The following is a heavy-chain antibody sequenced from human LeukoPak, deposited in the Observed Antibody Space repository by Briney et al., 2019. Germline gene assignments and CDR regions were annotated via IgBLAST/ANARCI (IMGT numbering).Heavy chain of an antibody. V-gene: IGHV4-31*03. D-gene: IGHD3-9*01. CDR3: ARDGSKLRYRIGFDP. CDR1: GGSISSGGYY. Sequence: SQTLSLTCTVSGGSISSGGYYWSWIRQHPGKGLEWIGYIYYSGSTYYNPSLKSRVTISVDTSKNQFSLKLSSVTAADTAAYYCARDGSKLRYRIGFDPWGQGALVTVSS. J-gene: IGHJ5*02. CDR2: IYYSGST.